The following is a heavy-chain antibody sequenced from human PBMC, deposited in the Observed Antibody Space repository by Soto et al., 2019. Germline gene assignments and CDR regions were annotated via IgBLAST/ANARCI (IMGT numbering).Heavy chain of an antibody. J-gene: IGHJ6*02. CDR1: GFTVRINY. Sequence: GSLLIGCSASGFTVRINYVSWVRQAAGKGLEWVSVIYSGGSTYYADSVKGRFTISRDNSKNTLYLQMNSLRAEDTAVYYCARARDSSGWNNYGMDVWGQGTTVTVSS. CDR3: ARARDSSGWNNYGMDV. CDR2: IYSGGST. D-gene: IGHD6-19*01. V-gene: IGHV3-53*01.